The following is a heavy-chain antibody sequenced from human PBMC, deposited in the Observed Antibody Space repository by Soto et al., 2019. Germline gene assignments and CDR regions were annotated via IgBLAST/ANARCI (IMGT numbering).Heavy chain of an antibody. V-gene: IGHV3-23*01. J-gene: IGHJ4*02. CDR3: AKNYYFDY. CDR1: GFTFSSFA. CDR2: VNVDDNT. Sequence: EVQLLESGGGLVQPGGSLRLSCAASGFTFSSFAMSWVRQAPGKGLEWVSAVNVDDNTYYADSVKGRFTNSRDNSKNTLYLQMNSLRAEDTALYYCAKNYYFDYWGQGTLVTVSS.